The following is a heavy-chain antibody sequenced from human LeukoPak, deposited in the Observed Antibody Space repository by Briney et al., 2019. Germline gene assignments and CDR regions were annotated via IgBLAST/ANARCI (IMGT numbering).Heavy chain of an antibody. CDR3: ARTGYSSSWFYYFDY. CDR2: TYHSGRN. D-gene: IGHD6-13*01. Sequence: SETLSLTCAVSGVSISSGGYTWRWLPQPPGKGLEWVVYTYHSGRNYYDPSLKSRVTISVDRSKNQFSLKLSSVTAADTAVYYCARTGYSSSWFYYFDYWGQGTLVTVSS. J-gene: IGHJ4*02. CDR1: GVSISSGGYT. V-gene: IGHV4-30-2*01.